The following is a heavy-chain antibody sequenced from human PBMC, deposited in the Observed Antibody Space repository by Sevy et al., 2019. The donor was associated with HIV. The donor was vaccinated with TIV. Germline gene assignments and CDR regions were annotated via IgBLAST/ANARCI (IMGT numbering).Heavy chain of an antibody. D-gene: IGHD3-3*01. CDR1: GFTFRTYS. CDR3: ARDFTIFGVVSGIDY. J-gene: IGHJ4*02. CDR2: ISDDSRYI. V-gene: IGHV3-21*04. Sequence: GGSLRLSCAASGFTFRTYSMNWVRQAPGKGLEWLSSISDDSRYIYYSDSVKGRFTISRANAKNLLNLQMNSLRLEDTAIYYCARDFTIFGVVSGIDYWGQGNLVTVSS.